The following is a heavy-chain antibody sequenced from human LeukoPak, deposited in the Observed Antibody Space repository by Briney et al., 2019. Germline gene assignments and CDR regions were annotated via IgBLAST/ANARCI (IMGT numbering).Heavy chain of an antibody. Sequence: ASVKVSCKVSGYTLTELSMHWVRQAPGKGLEWMGGFDPEDGETTYAQKFQGRVTMTEDTSTDTAYMELSSLRSEDTAVYYCATDLPLKYYYDSYYYYGMDVWGQGTTVTVSS. J-gene: IGHJ6*02. CDR2: FDPEDGET. CDR3: ATDLPLKYYYDSYYYYGMDV. D-gene: IGHD3-22*01. CDR1: GYTLTELS. V-gene: IGHV1-24*01.